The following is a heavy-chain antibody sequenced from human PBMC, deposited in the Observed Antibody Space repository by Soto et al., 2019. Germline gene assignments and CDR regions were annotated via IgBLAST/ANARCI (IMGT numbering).Heavy chain of an antibody. CDR3: AKNGLDNSPSAIDS. V-gene: IGHV3-23*01. CDR1: GFTFSSYA. J-gene: IGHJ4*02. CDR2: ITGSGRDT. Sequence: GGSLRLSCAASGFTFSSYAMSWVRQAPGKGLDWVSGITGSGRDTYYADSVKGWFTISRDNSKNMVFLQMNSLRAEDTALYYCAKNGLDNSPSAIDSWGPGTLVTVSS. D-gene: IGHD2-8*01.